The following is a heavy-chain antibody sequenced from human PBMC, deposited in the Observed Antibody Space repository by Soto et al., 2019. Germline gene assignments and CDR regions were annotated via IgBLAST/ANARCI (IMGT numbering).Heavy chain of an antibody. J-gene: IGHJ4*02. D-gene: IGHD3-10*01. CDR1: GGSISSSSYY. CDR2: IYYSGST. V-gene: IGHV4-39*01. Sequence: QLQLQESGPGLVKPSETLSLTCTVSGGSISSSSYYWGWIRQAPGKGLEWIGSIYYSGSTYYNPSLKRRVTIYVDTSTNQFSLKLSSVTAADTAVYYCARRSRFIYLDYWGQGTLVTVSS. CDR3: ARRSRFIYLDY.